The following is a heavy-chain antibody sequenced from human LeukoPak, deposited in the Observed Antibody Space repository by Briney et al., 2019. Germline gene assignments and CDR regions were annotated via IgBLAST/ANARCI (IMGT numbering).Heavy chain of an antibody. CDR3: ARLVRQVVMEYYFDT. CDR1: GASISSRSYN. J-gene: IGHJ4*02. Sequence: SETLSLSCTVSGASISSRSYNWGWIRQPPGKGLEWIGSIYFSGSTYYNPSLKSRVSISVDTSTNQFSLKLSSVTAADTAVYYCARLVRQVVMEYYFDTWGQGTLVTVSS. V-gene: IGHV4-39*01. CDR2: IYFSGST. D-gene: IGHD3-10*01.